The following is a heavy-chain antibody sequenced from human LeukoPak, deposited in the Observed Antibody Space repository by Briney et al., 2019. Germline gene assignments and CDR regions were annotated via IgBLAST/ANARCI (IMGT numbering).Heavy chain of an antibody. CDR2: INRNGGST. Sequence: PGGSLRLSCEASGATFCDYGMSWVRQARGKGLEWVSGINRNGGSTVYADSVKGRFTISRDNVNTSLYLQMNSLRAEDTALYFCARGYDHGPIDMWGQGTMVTVS. J-gene: IGHJ3*02. V-gene: IGHV3-20*04. CDR3: ARGYDHGPIDM. D-gene: IGHD3-16*01. CDR1: GATFCDYG.